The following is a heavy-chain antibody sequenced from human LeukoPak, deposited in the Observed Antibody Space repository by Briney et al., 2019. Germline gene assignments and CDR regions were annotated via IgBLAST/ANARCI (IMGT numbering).Heavy chain of an antibody. J-gene: IGHJ4*02. Sequence: GGSLRLSCAASGFTFSSYAMHCVRQAPGKGLEWVAVISYDGSNKYYADSVKGRFTISRDNSKNTLYLQMNSLRAEDTAVYYRARDRRDIVVVPDQTLDYWGQGTLVTVSS. V-gene: IGHV3-30-3*01. CDR1: GFTFSSYA. CDR2: ISYDGSNK. CDR3: ARDRRDIVVVPDQTLDY. D-gene: IGHD2-2*01.